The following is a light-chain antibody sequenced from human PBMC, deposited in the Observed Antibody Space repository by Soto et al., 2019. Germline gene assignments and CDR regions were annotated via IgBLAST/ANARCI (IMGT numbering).Light chain of an antibody. CDR1: QDINIY. Sequence: DLQMTHSPSALFASVGDRVTITCQATQDINIYLNWYEQKPGKAPNPLIYDASNLEIGVPSRFSGSGSGTHFTFTISSLQTEDIGTYYCQQYDILPITFGRGTRLEIK. J-gene: IGKJ5*01. CDR3: QQYDILPIT. CDR2: DAS. V-gene: IGKV1-33*01.